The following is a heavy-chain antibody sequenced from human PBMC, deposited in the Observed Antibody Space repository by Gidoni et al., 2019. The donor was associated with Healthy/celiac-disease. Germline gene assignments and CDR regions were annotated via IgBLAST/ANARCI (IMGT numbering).Heavy chain of an antibody. J-gene: IGHJ2*01. Sequence: QVQLVQSGAEVKKPGSSVKVSCKASGGTFSSYAISWVRQAPGQGLEWMGGIIPIFGTANYAQKSQGRVTITADESTSTAYMELSSLRSEDTAVYYCARVTPPRYCSGGSCYSLWYFDLWGRGTLVTVSS. CDR3: ARVTPPRYCSGGSCYSLWYFDL. D-gene: IGHD2-15*01. V-gene: IGHV1-69*01. CDR2: IIPIFGTA. CDR1: GGTFSSYA.